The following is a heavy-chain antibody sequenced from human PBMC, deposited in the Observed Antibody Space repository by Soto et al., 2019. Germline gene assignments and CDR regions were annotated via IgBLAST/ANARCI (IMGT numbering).Heavy chain of an antibody. J-gene: IGHJ4*02. D-gene: IGHD2-21*02. CDR1: GYTFTNYG. V-gene: IGHV1-18*04. Sequence: QVQLVQSGGEVKKPGASVKVSCKASGYTFTNYGIRWVRQAPGQGLEWLGWISTYNSNTNSAPRLKGRLTMTTDTSTSTAYMELRSLTSDDTAVYYCARDERDSCSGGDCFDFDYWGQGTLVTVSS. CDR3: ARDERDSCSGGDCFDFDY. CDR2: ISTYNSNT.